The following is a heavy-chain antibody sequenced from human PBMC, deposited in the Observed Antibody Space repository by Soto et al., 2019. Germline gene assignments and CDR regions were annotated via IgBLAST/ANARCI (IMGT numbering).Heavy chain of an antibody. V-gene: IGHV4-59*08. Sequence: PSETLSLTCTVSDGSISSYYWSWIRQPPGKGLEWIGYIYYSGSTNYNPSLKSRVTISVDTSKNQFSLKLSSVTAADTAVYYCARRPNGTSYYYYMDVWVKGTTVTDS. CDR1: DGSISSYY. CDR3: ARRPNGTSYYYYMDV. CDR2: IYYSGST. J-gene: IGHJ6*03. D-gene: IGHD2-2*01.